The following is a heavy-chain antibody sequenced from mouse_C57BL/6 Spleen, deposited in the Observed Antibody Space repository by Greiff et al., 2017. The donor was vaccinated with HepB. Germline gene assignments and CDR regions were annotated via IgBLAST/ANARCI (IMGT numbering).Heavy chain of an antibody. CDR3: ARRKYDYDYWYFDV. J-gene: IGHJ1*03. Sequence: QVQLKQPGTELVKPGASVKLSCKASGYTFTSYWMHWVKQRPGQGLEWIGNINPSNGGTNYNEKFKSKATLTVDKSSSTAYMQLSSLTSEDSAVYYCARRKYDYDYWYFDVWGTGTTVTVSS. V-gene: IGHV1-53*01. CDR1: GYTFTSYW. CDR2: INPSNGGT. D-gene: IGHD2-4*01.